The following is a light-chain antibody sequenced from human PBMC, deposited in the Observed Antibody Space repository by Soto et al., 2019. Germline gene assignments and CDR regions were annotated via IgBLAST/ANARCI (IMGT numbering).Light chain of an antibody. CDR1: QSVSSY. V-gene: IGKV3-11*01. CDR3: QQRSNRPLT. CDR2: DAS. J-gene: IGKJ4*01. Sequence: EIVLTQSPATLSLSPGERATLSYRASQSVSSYLAWYQQKPGQAPRLLIYDASNRATGIPARFSGSGSGTDFTLTISSLEPEDFAVYYCQQRSNRPLTFGGGTKVDIK.